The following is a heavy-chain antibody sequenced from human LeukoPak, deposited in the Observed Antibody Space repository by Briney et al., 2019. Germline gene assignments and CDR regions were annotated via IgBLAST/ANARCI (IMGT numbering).Heavy chain of an antibody. CDR2: IYTSGST. CDR1: GGSISSGSYY. D-gene: IGHD2-2*02. Sequence: PSETLSLTCTVSGGSISSGSYYWSWIRQPAGKGLEWIGRIYTSGSTNYNPSLKSRVTISVDTSKNHFSLKLSSVTAADTAVYYCARDRCSSTSCYMYYMDVWGKGTTVTVSS. CDR3: ARDRCSSTSCYMYYMDV. V-gene: IGHV4-61*02. J-gene: IGHJ6*03.